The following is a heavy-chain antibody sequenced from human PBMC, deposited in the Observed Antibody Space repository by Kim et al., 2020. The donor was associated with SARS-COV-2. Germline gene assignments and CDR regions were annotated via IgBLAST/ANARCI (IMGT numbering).Heavy chain of an antibody. D-gene: IGHD6-19*01. CDR3: ARPFIAVARRPYYYGMDV. J-gene: IGHJ6*02. V-gene: IGHV4-39*01. Sequence: KSRVTISVDTSKNQFSLKLSSVTAADTAVYYCARPFIAVARRPYYYGMDVWGQGTTVTVSS.